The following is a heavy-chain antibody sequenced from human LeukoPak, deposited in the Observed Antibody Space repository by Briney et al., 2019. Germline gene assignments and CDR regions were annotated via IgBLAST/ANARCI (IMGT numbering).Heavy chain of an antibody. CDR1: GGSISSGSYY. V-gene: IGHV4-61*02. D-gene: IGHD3-10*01. Sequence: SQTLSLTCTVSGGSISSGSYYWSWIRQPAGKGLEWIGRIYSRGTTYNPSLKDRVTMSADTSRNHVSLTLNSVTAADTAVYYCARDSGTTGEVKFDPWGQGTLVTVSS. J-gene: IGHJ5*02. CDR3: ARDSGTTGEVKFDP. CDR2: IYSRGT.